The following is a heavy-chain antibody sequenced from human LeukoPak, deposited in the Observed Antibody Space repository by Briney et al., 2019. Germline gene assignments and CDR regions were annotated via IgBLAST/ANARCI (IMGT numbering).Heavy chain of an antibody. CDR2: ISAYNGNT. V-gene: IGHV1-18*01. Sequence: GASVKVSCKASGYTFTSYGISWVRQAPGQGLEWMGWISAYNGNTNYAQKLQGRVTMTTDTSTSTAYMELRSLRSDDTAVYYCARDGDRVMTTVTPQTWFDPWGQGTLVTVSS. CDR3: ARDGDRVMTTVTPQTWFDP. D-gene: IGHD4-17*01. J-gene: IGHJ5*02. CDR1: GYTFTSYG.